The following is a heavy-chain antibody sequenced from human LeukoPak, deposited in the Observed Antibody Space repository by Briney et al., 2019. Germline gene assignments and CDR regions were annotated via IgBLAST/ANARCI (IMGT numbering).Heavy chain of an antibody. Sequence: GGSLRLSCAASGFTFSSYWMSWVRQAPGKGLEWVANIKQDGSEKYYVDSVNGRLTISRDNAKNSLYLHINSLRSEDTAVYYCARLGPGMNFFYFDYWGQGTLVTVSS. J-gene: IGHJ4*02. CDR3: ARLGPGMNFFYFDY. V-gene: IGHV3-7*01. CDR2: IKQDGSEK. CDR1: GFTFSSYW. D-gene: IGHD3-10*01.